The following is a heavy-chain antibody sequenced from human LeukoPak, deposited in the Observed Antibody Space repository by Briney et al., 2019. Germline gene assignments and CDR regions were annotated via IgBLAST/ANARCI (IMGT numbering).Heavy chain of an antibody. CDR2: INHSGST. D-gene: IGHD2-15*01. V-gene: IGHV4-34*01. J-gene: IGHJ5*02. CDR3: ARSRSWNYNCFDP. Sequence: SETLSLTCAVYGGSFSGYFWSWIRQPPGKGLEWIGDINHSGSTNYNPSLKSRVTISVDTSKNQFSLKLSSVTAADTAVYYCARSRSWNYNCFDPWGQGTLVTVSS. CDR1: GGSFSGYF.